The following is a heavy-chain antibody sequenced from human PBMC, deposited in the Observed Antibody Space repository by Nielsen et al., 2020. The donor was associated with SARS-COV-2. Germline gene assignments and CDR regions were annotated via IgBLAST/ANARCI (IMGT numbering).Heavy chain of an antibody. J-gene: IGHJ4*02. CDR1: GFTFSSYG. D-gene: IGHD6-19*01. V-gene: IGHV3-30*03. Sequence: GGSLRLSCAASGFTFSSYGMHWVRQAPGKGLEWVAVISYDGSNKYYADSVKGRFTISRDNSKNTLYLQMNSLRAEDTAVYYCSVAGLFDYWGQGTLVTVSS. CDR3: SVAGLFDY. CDR2: ISYDGSNK.